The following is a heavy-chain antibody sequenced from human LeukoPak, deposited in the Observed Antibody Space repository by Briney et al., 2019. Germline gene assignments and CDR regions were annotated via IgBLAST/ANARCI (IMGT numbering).Heavy chain of an antibody. V-gene: IGHV3-43*02. J-gene: IGHJ4*02. Sequence: GGSLRLSCVASGLPIADFAMHWVRKAPGKGQERVSLISCDGVSRFYADSVKGRFSISRDNSNNSLSLEMNSLRTEDTAMYYCARESGKFDYWGQGTLVAVSS. CDR1: GLPIADFA. CDR3: ARESGKFDY. CDR2: ISCDGVSR.